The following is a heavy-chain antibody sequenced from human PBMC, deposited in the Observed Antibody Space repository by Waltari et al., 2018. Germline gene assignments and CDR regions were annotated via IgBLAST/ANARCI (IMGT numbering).Heavy chain of an antibody. CDR2: IYSGGSST. CDR1: GSTFSSYA. D-gene: IGHD1-7*01. Sequence: EVQLLESGGGLVQPGGSRSLPCAASGSTFSSYAMSWVRRPPGKGLEWVSVIYSGGSSTYYADSVKGRFTISRDNSKNTLYLQMNSLRAEDTAVYYCARVPGTTYYYYYYYMDVWGKGTTVTVSS. CDR3: ARVPGTTYYYYYYYMDV. J-gene: IGHJ6*03. V-gene: IGHV3-23*03.